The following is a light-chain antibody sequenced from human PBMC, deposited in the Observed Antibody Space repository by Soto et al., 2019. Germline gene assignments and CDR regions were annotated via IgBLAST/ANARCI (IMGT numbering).Light chain of an antibody. CDR1: HTISSSY. Sequence: EKVLTQSPGTLSLSPGQRATLSCRASHTISSSYLAWYQQKPGQAPRLLIYAISDRATGVPDRFRGSGSGTDFTLTITRLEPEDFAVYFCQQYDSSPRTFGQGTKVDIK. J-gene: IGKJ1*01. V-gene: IGKV3-20*01. CDR3: QQYDSSPRT. CDR2: AIS.